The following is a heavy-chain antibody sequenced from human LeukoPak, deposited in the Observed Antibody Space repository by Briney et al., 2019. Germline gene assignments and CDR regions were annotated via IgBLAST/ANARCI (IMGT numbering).Heavy chain of an antibody. J-gene: IGHJ4*02. CDR2: SDYSGST. V-gene: IGHV4-39*07. Sequence: SETLSLTCTVAGGSISSSSYYWGWIRQPRGKGLEWIGRSDYSGSTYYNPSLKSRGTISVDTSKNQFSLKLSSVTAADTAVYYCARDAGYSSSSGKVFDYWGKGTLVTVSS. D-gene: IGHD6-6*01. CDR3: ARDAGYSSSSGKVFDY. CDR1: GGSISSSSYY.